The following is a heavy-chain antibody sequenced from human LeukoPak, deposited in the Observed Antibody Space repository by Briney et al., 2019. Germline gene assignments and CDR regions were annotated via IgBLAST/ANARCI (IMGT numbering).Heavy chain of an antibody. D-gene: IGHD3-3*01. CDR2: MNPNSGNT. V-gene: IGHV1-8*01. CDR1: GYTFTSYD. CDR3: ARDLIFEEWLLGSMPDFDY. J-gene: IGHJ4*02. Sequence: ASVKVSCKASGYTFTSYDINWVRQATGQGLEWMGWMNPNSGNTGYAQKFQGRVTMTRNTSISTAYMELSRLRSDDTAVYYCARDLIFEEWLLGSMPDFDYWGQGTLVTVSS.